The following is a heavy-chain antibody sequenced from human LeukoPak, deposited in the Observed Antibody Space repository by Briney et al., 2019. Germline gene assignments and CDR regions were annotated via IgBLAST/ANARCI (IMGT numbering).Heavy chain of an antibody. J-gene: IGHJ6*03. CDR3: ARQGGGPWQDYYYMDV. D-gene: IGHD1-26*01. CDR1: GYSFTSYW. CDR2: IYPGDSDT. V-gene: IGHV5-51*01. Sequence: GESLKISCKGSGYSFTSYWIGWVRQMPGKGLEWMGIIYPGDSDTRYSPSFQGQVTISADKSISTAYLQWSSLKASDTAMYYCARQGGGPWQDYYYMDVWGKGTTVTVSS.